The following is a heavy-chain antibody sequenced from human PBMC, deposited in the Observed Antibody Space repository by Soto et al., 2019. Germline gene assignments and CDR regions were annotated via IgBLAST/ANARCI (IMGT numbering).Heavy chain of an antibody. J-gene: IGHJ5*02. CDR2: IYHSGST. V-gene: IGHV4-30-2*01. CDR1: GGSISSGGYS. CDR3: AGSIAVAGRVGWFDP. D-gene: IGHD6-19*01. Sequence: QLQLQESGSGLVKPSQTLSLTCAVSGGSISSGGYSWSWIRQPPGKGLEWIGYIYHSGSTYYTPSLKSRVTISVDRSKNQFSLKLSSVTAADTAVYYCAGSIAVAGRVGWFDPWGQGTLVTVSS.